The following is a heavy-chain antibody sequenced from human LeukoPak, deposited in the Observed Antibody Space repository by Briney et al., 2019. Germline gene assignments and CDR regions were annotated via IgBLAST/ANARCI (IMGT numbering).Heavy chain of an antibody. Sequence: PGGSLRLSCAASAFTFSYYWMNWVRQAPGKGLEWVASIKQDGSEKYYVDSVKGRFTISRDNAKNSLYLQMNTLRAEDTAVYYCARGYSSNYRVDYWGQGTLVTVSS. D-gene: IGHD6-13*01. J-gene: IGHJ4*02. CDR3: ARGYSSNYRVDY. V-gene: IGHV3-7*04. CDR1: AFTFSYYW. CDR2: IKQDGSEK.